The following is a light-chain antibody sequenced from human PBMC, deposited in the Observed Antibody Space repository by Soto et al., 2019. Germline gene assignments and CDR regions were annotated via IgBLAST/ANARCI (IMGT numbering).Light chain of an antibody. Sequence: DTMFTQSPGTLALSPGERATLSRRASQSLSGRYLAWYQQKPGQAPRILIYGASTRDTGIPDRFSGSGSWTDCTLTISRLEPEDFEVYYCQQYDSSPRTFGQGTKVDIK. CDR2: GAS. CDR1: QSLSGRY. V-gene: IGKV3-20*01. J-gene: IGKJ1*01. CDR3: QQYDSSPRT.